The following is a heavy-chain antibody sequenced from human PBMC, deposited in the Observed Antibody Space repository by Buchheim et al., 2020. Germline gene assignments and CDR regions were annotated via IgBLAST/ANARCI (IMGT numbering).Heavy chain of an antibody. J-gene: IGHJ6*02. CDR3: AKEKAAPGLYYYYGMGV. V-gene: IGHV3-23*01. CDR1: GFTFSSYA. Sequence: EVQLLESGGGFVQPGGSLRLSCAASGFTFSSYAMSWVRQGPGKGLEWVSAISGSGGSTYYADSVKGRFIISRDNYKNTLYLQMSSLRAADTAVYYCAKEKAAPGLYYYYGMGVWGQGT. CDR2: ISGSGGST. D-gene: IGHD2-15*01.